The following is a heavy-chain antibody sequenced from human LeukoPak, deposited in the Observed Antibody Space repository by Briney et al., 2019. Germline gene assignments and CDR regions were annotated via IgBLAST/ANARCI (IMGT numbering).Heavy chain of an antibody. CDR1: GYTFTGYY. V-gene: IGHV1-2*02. CDR2: INPNSGGT. CDR3: AREQPAANWFDP. Sequence: AASVKVSCKASGYTFTGYYMHWVRQAPGQGLEWMGWINPNSGGTNYAQKFQGRVTMTRDTSISTAYMELSRLRSDDTAVYYCAREQPAANWFDPLGPGNPGHRLL. D-gene: IGHD2-2*01. J-gene: IGHJ5*02.